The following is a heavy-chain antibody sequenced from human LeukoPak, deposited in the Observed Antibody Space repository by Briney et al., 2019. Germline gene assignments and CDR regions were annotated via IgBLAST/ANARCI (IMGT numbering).Heavy chain of an antibody. CDR2: GTDSGGT. CDR3: VKNGQSGFSFDP. CDR1: GGSLNGHY. J-gene: IGHJ5*02. Sequence: SETLSLTCAVYGGSLNGHYWSWIRQSPGKGLEWIGEGTDSGGTKFNPSLKSRVTISADTSKNQFSLKLSSVTAADTAVYHCVKNGQSGFSFDPWGQGTLVTVSS. D-gene: IGHD1-26*01. V-gene: IGHV4-34*01.